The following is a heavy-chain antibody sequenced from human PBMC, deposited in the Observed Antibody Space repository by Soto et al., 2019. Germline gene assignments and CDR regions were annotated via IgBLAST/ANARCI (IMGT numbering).Heavy chain of an antibody. V-gene: IGHV3-9*01. Sequence: EVQLVESGGGLVQPGRSLRLSCAASGFTFDDYAMHWVGRVPGKGLEWVSSITWNSNVIGYADSVKGRFTISRDNAKNSLYLQMNSLRPEDTALYYCAKSGPDAFCSGGRCYFDYWGQGALVTVSS. CDR2: ITWNSNVI. CDR3: AKSGPDAFCSGGRCYFDY. J-gene: IGHJ4*02. CDR1: GFTFDDYA. D-gene: IGHD2-15*01.